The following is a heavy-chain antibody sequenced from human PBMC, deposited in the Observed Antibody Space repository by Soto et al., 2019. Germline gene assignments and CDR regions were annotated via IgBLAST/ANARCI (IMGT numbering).Heavy chain of an antibody. CDR2: IDPSDSYT. D-gene: IGHD1-26*01. J-gene: IGHJ6*02. CDR1: VYSFTSYW. CDR3: ARHHKGMGGICPSGYYGMDV. Sequence: ESLKISCKGSVYSFTSYWISLVRQMPGKGLGWMGRIDPSDSYTNYSPSFQGHVTISADKSISTAYLQWSSLKASDTAMYYWARHHKGMGGICPSGYYGMDVWGQGTMVTVSS. V-gene: IGHV5-10-1*01.